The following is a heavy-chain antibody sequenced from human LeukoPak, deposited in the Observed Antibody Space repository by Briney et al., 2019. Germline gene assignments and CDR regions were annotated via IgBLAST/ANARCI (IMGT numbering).Heavy chain of an antibody. Sequence: PGGSLRLSCAASGFTFSDYYMSWVRQAPGKGLEWVSAISGSGGSTYYADSVKGRFTISRDNSKNTLYLQMNSLRAEDTAVYYCATPYYDILTGYNYWGQGTLVTVSS. CDR2: ISGSGGST. D-gene: IGHD3-9*01. CDR1: GFTFSDYY. CDR3: ATPYYDILTGYNY. V-gene: IGHV3-23*01. J-gene: IGHJ4*02.